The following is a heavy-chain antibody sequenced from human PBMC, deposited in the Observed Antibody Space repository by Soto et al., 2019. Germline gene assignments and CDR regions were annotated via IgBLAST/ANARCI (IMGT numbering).Heavy chain of an antibody. Sequence: AAVNVSCNASGYTFTSYGISWVRQAPGQGLEWMGWISAYNGNTNYAQKLQGRVTMTTDTSTSTAYMELRSLRSDDTAVYYCARGARVYNNWLDPWGQGTLVTSPQ. CDR2: ISAYNGNT. V-gene: IGHV1-18*04. J-gene: IGHJ5*02. D-gene: IGHD2-8*01. CDR1: GYTFTSYG. CDR3: ARGARVYNNWLDP.